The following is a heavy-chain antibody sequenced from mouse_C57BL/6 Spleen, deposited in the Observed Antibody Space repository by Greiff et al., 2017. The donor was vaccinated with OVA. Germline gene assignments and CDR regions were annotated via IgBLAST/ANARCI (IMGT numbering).Heavy chain of an antibody. Sequence: VQLQQPGTELVKPGASVKLSCKASGYTFTSYWMHWVKQRPGQGLEWIGNINPSNGGTNYNEKFKSKATLTVDKSSSRAYMQLSSLTSEDSAVYYCARDGNYDYYAMDYWGQGTSVTVSS. V-gene: IGHV1-53*01. J-gene: IGHJ4*01. CDR1: GYTFTSYW. CDR3: ARDGNYDYYAMDY. CDR2: INPSNGGT. D-gene: IGHD2-1*01.